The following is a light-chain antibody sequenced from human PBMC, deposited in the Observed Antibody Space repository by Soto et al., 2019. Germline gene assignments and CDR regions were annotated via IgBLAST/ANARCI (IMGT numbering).Light chain of an antibody. CDR3: QKYNSAPWA. CDR1: QTIGDY. J-gene: IGKJ1*01. V-gene: IGKV1-27*01. Sequence: DIQITQSPSSLSASVGDRITITCRASQTIGDYLAWYQQTPGKAPKLLIYATSTLQSGVSSRFSGRGSGTDFTLTISSXQPEDVASYYCQKYNSAPWAFGQGTKVDIK. CDR2: ATS.